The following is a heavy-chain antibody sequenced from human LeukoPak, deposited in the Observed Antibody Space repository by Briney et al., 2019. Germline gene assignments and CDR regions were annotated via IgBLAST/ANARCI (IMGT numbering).Heavy chain of an antibody. CDR3: ARGRTGTTSKPLLDP. J-gene: IGHJ5*02. CDR1: GFTFSSYD. Sequence: PGGSLRLSCAASGFTFSSYDMHWVRQATGKGLEWVSAIGTAGDTYYSGSVGGRFTISRGNAKNSLHLQMNSLSAGDTDVNYRARGRTGTTSKPLLDPWGQGTLVTVSS. D-gene: IGHD1-1*01. V-gene: IGHV3-13*01. CDR2: IGTAGDT.